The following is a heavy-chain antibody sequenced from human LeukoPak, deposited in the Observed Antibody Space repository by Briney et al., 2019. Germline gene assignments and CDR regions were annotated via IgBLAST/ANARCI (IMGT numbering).Heavy chain of an antibody. CDR1: GGIFNSYA. J-gene: IGHJ6*03. CDR3: ARGSYYYDSSGYTAKYYYYYYMDV. V-gene: IGHV1-69*05. D-gene: IGHD3-22*01. CDR2: IIPIFGTA. Sequence: GASVKVSCKASGGIFNSYAIIWVRQAPGPGLEWVGGIIPIFGTANYAQKLQGRVTITTDESTSTAYIELSSLRSEDTAVYYCARGSYYYDSSGYTAKYYYYYYMDVWGKGTTVTVSS.